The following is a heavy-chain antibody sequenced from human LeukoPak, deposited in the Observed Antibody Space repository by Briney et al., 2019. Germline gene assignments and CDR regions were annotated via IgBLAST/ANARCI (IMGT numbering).Heavy chain of an antibody. CDR3: TTNWSGLG. Sequence: GVSLRLSCATSGFAFSEAWMSWVRQAPGKGLEWVGNIDSRFGTGAVTYAAHVRGRFTISRDDAKNTLYVQMNSLKTEDTAVYYCTTNWSGLGGGQGTLVTVSS. CDR2: IDSRFGTGAV. V-gene: IGHV3-15*04. D-gene: IGHD3/OR15-3a*01. J-gene: IGHJ4*02. CDR1: GFAFSEAW.